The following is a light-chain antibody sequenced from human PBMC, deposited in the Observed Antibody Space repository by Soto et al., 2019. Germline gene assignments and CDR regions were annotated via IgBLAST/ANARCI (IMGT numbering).Light chain of an antibody. CDR2: DAS. CDR3: QQRSNWPPT. Sequence: EIRMTQSPATLSVSPVAIATFPCRDSRSFSSTYLAWYQQKPGQAPRLLIYDASNRATGIPARFSGSGSGTDFTLTISSLEPEDFAVYYCQQRSNWPPTCGQGTMVDI. V-gene: IGKV3-11*01. J-gene: IGKJ1*01. CDR1: RSFSSTY.